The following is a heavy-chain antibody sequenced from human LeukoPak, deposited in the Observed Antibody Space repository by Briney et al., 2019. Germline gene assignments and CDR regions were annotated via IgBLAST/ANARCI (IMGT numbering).Heavy chain of an antibody. V-gene: IGHV3-7*03. D-gene: IGHD3-22*01. J-gene: IGHJ4*02. CDR1: EFTSSAFW. CDR3: AKYFETGYDSSGYYFDY. CDR2: INKDGTEK. Sequence: GGSLRLSCAASEFTSSAFWMTWVRRPPGKGLEWVANINKDGTEKEYVDSVKGRFSIFRDNAKNTLYLQMNSLRAEDTAVYYCAKYFETGYDSSGYYFDYWGQGTLVTVSS.